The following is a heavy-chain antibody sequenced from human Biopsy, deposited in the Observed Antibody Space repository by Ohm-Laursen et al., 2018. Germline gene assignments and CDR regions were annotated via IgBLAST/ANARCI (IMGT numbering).Heavy chain of an antibody. V-gene: IGHV4-59*01. CDR1: GGSFSTYY. D-gene: IGHD2/OR15-2a*01. CDR3: ARATNSTGWPYYYFYGMDV. J-gene: IGHJ6*02. Sequence: SETLSLTCSVSGGSFSTYYWTWIRQPPGKGLEWIGYIYYSGGTNYNPSLKSRVTISVDTSKNQFSLRLNSVTAADTAVYYCARATNSTGWPYYYFYGMDVWGQGTTVTVSS. CDR2: IYYSGGT.